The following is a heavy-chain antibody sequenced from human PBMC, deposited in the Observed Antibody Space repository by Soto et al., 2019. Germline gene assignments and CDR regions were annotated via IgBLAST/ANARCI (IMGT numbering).Heavy chain of an antibody. Sequence: GGSLRLSCAASGFTFSSYGMHWVRQAPGKGLEWVAVISYDGSNKYYADSVKGRFTISRDNSKNTLYLQMNSLRAEDTAVYYCAKDSKPSDDYGDYDAFDIWGQGTMVTVSS. CDR3: AKDSKPSDDYGDYDAFDI. V-gene: IGHV3-30*18. CDR2: ISYDGSNK. CDR1: GFTFSSYG. D-gene: IGHD4-17*01. J-gene: IGHJ3*02.